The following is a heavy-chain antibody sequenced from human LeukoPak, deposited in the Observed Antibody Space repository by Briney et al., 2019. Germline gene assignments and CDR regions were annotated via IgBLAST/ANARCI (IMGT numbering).Heavy chain of an antibody. CDR1: GGSFSGYY. CDR3: AILYYDFWSGYYTDY. J-gene: IGHJ4*02. D-gene: IGHD3-3*01. CDR2: INHSGST. V-gene: IGHV4-34*01. Sequence: SETLSLTCAVYGGSFSGYYWSWIRQPPGKGLEWIGEINHSGSTNYNPSLKSRVTISVDTSKNQFSLMLSSVTAADTAVYYCAILYYDFWSGYYTDYWGQGTLVTVSS.